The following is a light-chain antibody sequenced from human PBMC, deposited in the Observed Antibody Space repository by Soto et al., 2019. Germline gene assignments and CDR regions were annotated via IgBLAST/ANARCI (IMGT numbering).Light chain of an antibody. J-gene: IGLJ3*02. V-gene: IGLV2-14*02. CDR2: EGG. Sequence: QSALTQPASVSGSPGQSITISCTGTSSDIGGYDLVSWYQHHPGKAPHLIVYEGGERPSGVSYRFSGSKSGNTASLAISGLQSEDEADYYCAAWDDSLNGPVFGGGTKVTVL. CDR3: AAWDDSLNGPV. CDR1: SSDIGGYDL.